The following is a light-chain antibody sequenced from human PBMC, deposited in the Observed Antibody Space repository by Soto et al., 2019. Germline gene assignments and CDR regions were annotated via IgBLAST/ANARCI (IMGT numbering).Light chain of an antibody. CDR2: GAS. V-gene: IGKV3-20*01. CDR1: QSVSSTY. J-gene: IGKJ4*01. Sequence: EIVLTQSPGTLSLSPGERATLSCRASQSVSSTYLAWYQQKPGQAPSLLIYGASRRATGIPDRFGGSGSGTDFTLTISRLGPEDFAVYYCQQYERSPTTFGGGTKVEIK. CDR3: QQYERSPTT.